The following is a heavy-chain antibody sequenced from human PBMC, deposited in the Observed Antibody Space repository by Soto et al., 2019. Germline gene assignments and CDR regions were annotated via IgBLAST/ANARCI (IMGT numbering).Heavy chain of an antibody. CDR3: ARDDEYSGNGMDV. Sequence: QVQLVESGGRVVQPGRSLRLSCAASQFTFSNYGMNWVRQAPGKGLEWVAVILNDGSNRYHADSVNDRFTISRDNSKNTLYLLMNSLRAEDTAVYYCARDDEYSGNGMDVWGQGTTVTVS. D-gene: IGHD3-10*01. CDR2: ILNDGSNR. V-gene: IGHV3-33*01. CDR1: QFTFSNYG. J-gene: IGHJ6*02.